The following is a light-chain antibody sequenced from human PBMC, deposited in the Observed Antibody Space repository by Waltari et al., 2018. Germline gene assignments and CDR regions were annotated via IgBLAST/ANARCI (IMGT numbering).Light chain of an antibody. Sequence: DVVMTQSPLSLSVSLGQPASISCMSSQSLVHSGGNTSLNLFQQWPGQTPRCLIYKVSSRESGVRDRFSGSGSGTDLTLKISRGEAEDVGVYYCMQTTHSPRTFGQGTKVE. J-gene: IGKJ1*01. V-gene: IGKV2-30*02. CDR3: MQTTHSPRT. CDR1: QSLVHSGGNTS. CDR2: KVS.